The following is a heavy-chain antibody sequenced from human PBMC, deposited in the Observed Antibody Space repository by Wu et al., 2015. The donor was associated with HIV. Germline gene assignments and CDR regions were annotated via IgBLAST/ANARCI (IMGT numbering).Heavy chain of an antibody. CDR1: GYTFATFG. CDR2: VSAYNGNR. V-gene: IGHV1-18*01. D-gene: IGHD2-15*01. Sequence: VQLVQSGGEVKKPGASVKVSCKTSGYTFATFGISWVRQAPGQGLEWMGWVSAYNGNRHYAQKLQGRVTMTTDTSTSTAYMELRSLRSDDTAVYYCARDRGSGPLGLFDYWGQGTLVTVSS. J-gene: IGHJ4*02. CDR3: ARDRGSGPLGLFDY.